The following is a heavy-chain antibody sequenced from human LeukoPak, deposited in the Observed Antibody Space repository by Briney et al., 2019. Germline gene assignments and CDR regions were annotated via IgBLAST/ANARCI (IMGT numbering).Heavy chain of an antibody. CDR1: GFTFSNAW. Sequence: GGSLRLSCAASGFTFSNAWMSWVRQAPGKGLEWVGRIKGKTDGGTTDYAAPVKGRFTISRDDSKNTLYLQMNSLKTEDTAVYYCTTTYCGGDCSDYFDYWGQGTLVTVSS. V-gene: IGHV3-15*01. D-gene: IGHD2-21*02. CDR2: IKGKTDGGTT. CDR3: TTTYCGGDCSDYFDY. J-gene: IGHJ4*02.